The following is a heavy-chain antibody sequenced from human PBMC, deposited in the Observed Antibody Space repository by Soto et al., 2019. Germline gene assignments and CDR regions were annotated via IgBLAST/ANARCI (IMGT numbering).Heavy chain of an antibody. CDR3: TIVRVADSALDH. CDR2: TSYDGSDT. J-gene: IGHJ4*01. CDR1: GFIFSNNG. D-gene: IGHD3-10*02. V-gene: IGHV3-30*02. Sequence: SGGSLRLSCVGSGFIFSNNGMHWVRQTPGKGLEWVAFTSYDGSDTFYADSVKGRCTISSDNSKNTLFLHMSTLRAADTAMYYFTIVRVADSALDHLGEGTLVTVSS.